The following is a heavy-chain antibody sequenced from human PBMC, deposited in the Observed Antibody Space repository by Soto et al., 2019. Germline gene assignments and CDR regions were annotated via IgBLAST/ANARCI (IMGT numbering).Heavy chain of an antibody. Sequence: PSETLSLTCSVSGGSINNDDFYWSWLRQTPGKGLQWIGYVYYSGSSDCIPSLKSRLSMSIDKSKNQFTLKLSSVTAADTAIYYCARMSYYYDKWHFDRWGRGNLVPVSS. D-gene: IGHD3-22*01. CDR2: VYYSGSS. CDR3: ARMSYYYDKWHFDR. J-gene: IGHJ5*02. CDR1: GGSINNDDFY. V-gene: IGHV4-30-4*01.